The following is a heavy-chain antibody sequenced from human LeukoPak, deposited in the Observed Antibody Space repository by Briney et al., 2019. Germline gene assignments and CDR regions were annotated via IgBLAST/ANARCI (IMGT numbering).Heavy chain of an antibody. CDR2: IYYSGST. V-gene: IGHV4-39*01. J-gene: IGHJ2*01. D-gene: IGHD5-24*01. Sequence: SETLSLTCTVSGGSISSSSYSWGWIRQPPGKGLEWIGSIYYSGSTYYNPSLKSRVTISVDTSKNQFSLKLSSVTAADTAVYYCARRPSERWLQSGWYFDLWGRGTLVTVSS. CDR1: GGSISSSSYS. CDR3: ARRPSERWLQSGWYFDL.